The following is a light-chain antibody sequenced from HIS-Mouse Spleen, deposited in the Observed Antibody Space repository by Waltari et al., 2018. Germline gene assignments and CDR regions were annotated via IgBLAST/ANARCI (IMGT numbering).Light chain of an antibody. CDR1: SLRRDY. CDR2: GKN. V-gene: IGLV3-19*01. Sequence: SSELTQDPAVSVALGQTVRITCPGDSLRRDYASWYQQKPGQAPVLVIYGKNNRPSGIPDRFSGSSSGNTASLTITGAQAEDEADYYCNSRDSSGNHVVFGGGTKLTVL. J-gene: IGLJ2*01. CDR3: NSRDSSGNHVV.